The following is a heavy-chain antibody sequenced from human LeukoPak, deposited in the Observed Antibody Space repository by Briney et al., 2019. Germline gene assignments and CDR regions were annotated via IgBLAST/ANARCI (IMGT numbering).Heavy chain of an antibody. J-gene: IGHJ5*02. CDR2: ISAYNGNT. V-gene: IGHV1-18*01. CDR1: GYTFTSYG. D-gene: IGHD4-17*01. Sequence: ASVKVSCKASGYTFTSYGISWVRQAPGQGLEWMGWISAYNGNTNYAQKFQGRVTMTRDTSISTAYMELSRLRSDDTAVYYCAREIPTVTTGVVWFDPWGQGTLVTVSS. CDR3: AREIPTVTTGVVWFDP.